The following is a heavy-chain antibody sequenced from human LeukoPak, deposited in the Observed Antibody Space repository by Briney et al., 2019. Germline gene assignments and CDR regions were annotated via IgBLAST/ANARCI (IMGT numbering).Heavy chain of an antibody. Sequence: GGSLRLSCAASGFTVSSNYMSWVRQAPGKGLEWVSVIYSGGSTYYADSVKGRFTISRDNSKNTLYLQMNSLRAEDTAVYYCARDLGYYSGYYYGMDVWGQGTTVTVSS. J-gene: IGHJ6*02. CDR3: ARDLGYYSGYYYGMDV. D-gene: IGHD1-26*01. V-gene: IGHV3-53*01. CDR1: GFTVSSNY. CDR2: IYSGGST.